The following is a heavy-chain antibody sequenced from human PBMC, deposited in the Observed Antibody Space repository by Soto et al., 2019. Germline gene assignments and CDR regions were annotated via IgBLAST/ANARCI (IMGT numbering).Heavy chain of an antibody. Sequence: GGSLRLSCAASGFTFSSYGMHWVRQAPGKGLEWVAVISYDGSNKYYADSVKGRFTISRDNSKNTLYLQMNSLRAEDTAVYYCAKHQGNTDFDYWGQGPLVTVSS. CDR1: GFTFSSYG. D-gene: IGHD4-4*01. CDR2: ISYDGSNK. J-gene: IGHJ4*02. V-gene: IGHV3-30*18. CDR3: AKHQGNTDFDY.